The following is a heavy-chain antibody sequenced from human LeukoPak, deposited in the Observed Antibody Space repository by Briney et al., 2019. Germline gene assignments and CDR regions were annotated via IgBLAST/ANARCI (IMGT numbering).Heavy chain of an antibody. D-gene: IGHD2-21*02. CDR1: GFTFSNYA. V-gene: IGHV3-23*01. Sequence: PGGSLRLSCAASGFTFSNYAMNWVRQAPGKGLEWVSAISDSAYNTFYADSVKGRFTISRGNSKNTLYLQMNSLRAEDTAIYYCASVVTDLYYYYGMDVWGQGTTVTVSS. J-gene: IGHJ6*02. CDR2: ISDSAYNT. CDR3: ASVVTDLYYYYGMDV.